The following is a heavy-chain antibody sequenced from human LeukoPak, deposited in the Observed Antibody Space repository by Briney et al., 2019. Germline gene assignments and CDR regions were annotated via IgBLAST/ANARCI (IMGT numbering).Heavy chain of an antibody. V-gene: IGHV3-7*01. Sequence: PGGSLRLSCAASGFTFSSYWMSWVRQAPGKGPEWVANIKQDGSEKYYVDSVKGRFTISRDNAKNSLYLQMNSLRAEDTAVYYCARLPGIAVAGMPYYYYYGMDVWGQGTTVTVSS. CDR2: IKQDGSEK. J-gene: IGHJ6*02. CDR1: GFTFSSYW. D-gene: IGHD6-19*01. CDR3: ARLPGIAVAGMPYYYYYGMDV.